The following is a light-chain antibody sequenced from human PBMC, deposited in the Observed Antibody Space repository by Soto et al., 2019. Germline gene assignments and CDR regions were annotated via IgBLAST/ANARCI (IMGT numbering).Light chain of an antibody. CDR3: QVWDSSSDNVL. J-gene: IGLJ2*01. Sequence: SYELTQPPSVSVAPGKTARITRGGNKIGSKSVHWYQQKPGQAPVLVIYYDSDRPSGIPERFSGSNSGNTATLTISRVEVGDEADYYCQVWDSSSDNVLFGGGTKVTVL. CDR1: KIGSKS. CDR2: YDS. V-gene: IGLV3-21*04.